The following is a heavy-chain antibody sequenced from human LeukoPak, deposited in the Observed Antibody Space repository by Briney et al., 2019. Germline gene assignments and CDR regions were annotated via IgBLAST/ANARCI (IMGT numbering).Heavy chain of an antibody. CDR3: ARVGYSSGWRGFDY. J-gene: IGHJ4*02. V-gene: IGHV3-53*01. CDR2: IHSGGST. Sequence: GGSLRLSCASCGFTVRTNYMSWVRRAPAKGWGWGSVIHSGGSTYYADAVKGGFTISGDNSKNTLYLQMNRLRAEDTAVYYCARVGYSSGWRGFDYWGQGTLVTVSS. D-gene: IGHD6-19*01. CDR1: GFTVRTNY.